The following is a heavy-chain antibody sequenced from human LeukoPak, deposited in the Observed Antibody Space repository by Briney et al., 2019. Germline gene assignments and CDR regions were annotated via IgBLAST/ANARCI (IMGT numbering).Heavy chain of an antibody. CDR2: ISPYNGKT. Sequence: GASVKVSCKASGYTFTTYGISWVRQAPGQGLEWMGWISPYNGKTNYAQKLQGRVTMTTDTSTSTAYMELRSLRYDDTAVYYCARVLLGLLLYGSYYMDVWGKGTTVTVSS. D-gene: IGHD2-15*01. V-gene: IGHV1-18*01. J-gene: IGHJ6*03. CDR3: ARVLLGLLLYGSYYMDV. CDR1: GYTFTTYG.